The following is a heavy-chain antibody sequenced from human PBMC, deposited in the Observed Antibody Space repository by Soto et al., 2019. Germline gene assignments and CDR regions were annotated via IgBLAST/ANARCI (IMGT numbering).Heavy chain of an antibody. J-gene: IGHJ3*02. CDR3: ARDAEAAAGSFDI. Sequence: QVPLVQSGAEVKKPGASVKVSCKASGYTFTGYYMHWVRQAPGQGLEWMGWINPNSGGTNYAQKFQGWVTMTRDTSISTAYMELSRLRSDDTAVYYCARDAEAAAGSFDIWGQGTMVTVSS. CDR2: INPNSGGT. D-gene: IGHD6-13*01. CDR1: GYTFTGYY. V-gene: IGHV1-2*04.